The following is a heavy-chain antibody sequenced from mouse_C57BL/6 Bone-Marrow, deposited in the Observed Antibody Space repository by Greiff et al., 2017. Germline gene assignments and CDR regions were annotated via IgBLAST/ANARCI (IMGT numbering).Heavy chain of an antibody. CDR3: TTYATTVAYYFDY. CDR1: GFNIKDDY. J-gene: IGHJ2*01. CDR2: IDPENGDT. Sequence: VQLQQSGAELVRPGASVKLSCTASGFNIKDDYMHWVKQRPEQGLEWIGWIDPENGDTEYASKFQGKATITADTSSNTAYLQLSSLTSEDTAVYYCTTYATTVAYYFDYWGQGTTRTVSS. D-gene: IGHD1-1*01. V-gene: IGHV14-4*01.